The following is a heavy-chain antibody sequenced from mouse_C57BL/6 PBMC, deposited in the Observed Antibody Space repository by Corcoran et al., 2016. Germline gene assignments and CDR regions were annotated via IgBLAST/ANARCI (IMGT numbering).Heavy chain of an antibody. J-gene: IGHJ4*01. V-gene: IGHV1-81*01. Sequence: QVQLQQSGAELARPGASVKLSCKASGYTFTRYGISWVKQRTGQGLEWIGEIYPRSGNTYYNEKFKGKATLTADKSSSTAYMELRSLTSEDSAVYFCARDGNYVRYAMDYWGQGTSVTVSS. CDR2: IYPRSGNT. CDR1: GYTFTRYG. CDR3: ARDGNYVRYAMDY. D-gene: IGHD2-1*01.